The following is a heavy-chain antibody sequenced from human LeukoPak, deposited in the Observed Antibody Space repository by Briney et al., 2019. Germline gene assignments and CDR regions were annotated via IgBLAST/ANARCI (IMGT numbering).Heavy chain of an antibody. V-gene: IGHV1-69*01. CDR2: IIPIFGTA. CDR1: GGTFSSYA. CDR3: ARDVNTIIVDVMGYFDR. Sequence: SVKVSCKASGGTFSSYAISWVRQAPGQGLEWMGGIIPIFGTANYAQKFQGRVTITADESTSTAYMELSSLRSEDTAVYYCARDVNTIIVDVMGYFDRWGQGTLVTVSS. J-gene: IGHJ4*02. D-gene: IGHD3-16*01.